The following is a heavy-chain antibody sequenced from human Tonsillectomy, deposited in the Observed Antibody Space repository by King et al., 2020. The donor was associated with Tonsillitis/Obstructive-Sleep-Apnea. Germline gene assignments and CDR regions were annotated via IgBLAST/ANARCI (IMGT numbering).Heavy chain of an antibody. CDR1: GGSISSYY. V-gene: IGHV4-59*01. J-gene: IGHJ3*02. Sequence: HVQLQESGPGLVKPSETLSLTCTVSGGSISSYYWSWIRQPPGKGLECIGYVDYSGSTNYNPSLKSRVTISVDTSKNQFSLKLSSVTAADTAVYYCAREGNFDAFDIWGQGTMVAVSS. CDR2: VDYSGST. CDR3: AREGNFDAFDI.